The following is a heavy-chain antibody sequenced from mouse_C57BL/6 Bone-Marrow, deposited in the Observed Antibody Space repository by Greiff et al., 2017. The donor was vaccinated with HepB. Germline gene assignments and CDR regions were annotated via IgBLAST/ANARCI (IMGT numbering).Heavy chain of an antibody. CDR3: ASFYDGLDY. CDR2: ISSGGSYT. CDR1: GFTFSSYG. D-gene: IGHD2-3*01. Sequence: EVQVVESGGDLVKPGGSLKLSCAASGFTFSSYGMSWVRQTPDKRLEWVATISSGGSYTYYPDSVKGRFTISRDNAKNTLYLQMSSLKSEDTAMYYCASFYDGLDYWGQGTTLTVSS. J-gene: IGHJ2*01. V-gene: IGHV5-6*01.